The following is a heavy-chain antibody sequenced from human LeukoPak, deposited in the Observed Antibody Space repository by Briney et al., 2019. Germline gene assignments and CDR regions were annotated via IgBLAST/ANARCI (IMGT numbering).Heavy chain of an antibody. CDR2: IVVGSGNT. J-gene: IGHJ6*03. D-gene: IGHD5-18*01. Sequence: GASVKVSCKASGFTFTSSAMQWVRQARGQRLEWIGWIVVGSGNTNYAQKFQERVTITRDTSTSTAYMELSSLRSEDTAVYYCAADLRGYSYGYNYYYYMDVWGKGTTVTVSS. CDR3: AADLRGYSYGYNYYYYMDV. CDR1: GFTFTSSA. V-gene: IGHV1-58*02.